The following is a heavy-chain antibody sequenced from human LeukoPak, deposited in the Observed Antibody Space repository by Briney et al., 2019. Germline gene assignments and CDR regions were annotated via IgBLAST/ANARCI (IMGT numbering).Heavy chain of an antibody. D-gene: IGHD3-10*01. Sequence: ASVKVSCKASGYTFTSYYMHWVRQAPGQGLEWMGIINPSGGSTSYAQKFQGRVTMTRDTSTSTVYMELSSLRSEDTAVYYCARAPSSMVRGVMNYYYYYYMDVWGKGTTVIVSS. CDR1: GYTFTSYY. J-gene: IGHJ6*03. CDR3: ARAPSSMVRGVMNYYYYYYMDV. V-gene: IGHV1-46*01. CDR2: INPSGGST.